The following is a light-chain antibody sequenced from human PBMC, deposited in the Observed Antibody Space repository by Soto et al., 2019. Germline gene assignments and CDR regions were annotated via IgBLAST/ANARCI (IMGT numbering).Light chain of an antibody. CDR1: SSDVGGYNY. V-gene: IGLV2-14*01. J-gene: IGLJ1*01. Sequence: QSALTQPASVSGSPGQSITISCTGTSSDVGGYNYVSWYQQHPGKAPKLMIYDVSNRSSGVSNRFSGSKSGNTASLTISGLQSEDEADYFCSSYTSSGTLVFGTGTKVTVL. CDR3: SSYTSSGTLV. CDR2: DVS.